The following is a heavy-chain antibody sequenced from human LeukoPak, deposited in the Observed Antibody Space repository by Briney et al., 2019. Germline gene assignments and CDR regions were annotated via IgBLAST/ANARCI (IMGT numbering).Heavy chain of an antibody. V-gene: IGHV3-21*01. CDR3: AREAAYCSSTSCYDY. Sequence: PGGSLRLSCAASGFTFSSYTMNWVRQAPGKGLEWVSSITSSGSYIYYADSVKGRFTISRDNAKNSLYLQMNSLRAEDTAVYYCAREAAYCSSTSCYDYWGQGTLVTVSS. D-gene: IGHD2-2*01. CDR1: GFTFSSYT. CDR2: ITSSGSYI. J-gene: IGHJ4*02.